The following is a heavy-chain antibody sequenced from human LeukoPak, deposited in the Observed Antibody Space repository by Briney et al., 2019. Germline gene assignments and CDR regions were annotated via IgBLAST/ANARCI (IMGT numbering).Heavy chain of an antibody. D-gene: IGHD6-13*01. CDR3: ASYDYSSRFDY. CDR1: GGSFSGYY. Sequence: SETLSLTCAVSGGSFSGYYWTWIRQPPGKGLEWIGYIYYSGSTNYNPSLKSRVTISVDTSKNQFSLKLSSVTAADTAVYYCASYDYSSRFDYWGQGTLVTVSS. V-gene: IGHV4-59*01. CDR2: IYYSGST. J-gene: IGHJ4*02.